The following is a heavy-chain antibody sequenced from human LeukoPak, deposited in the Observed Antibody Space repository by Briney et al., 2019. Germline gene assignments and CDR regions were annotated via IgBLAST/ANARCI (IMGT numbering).Heavy chain of an antibody. CDR2: ISSSSSSYI. D-gene: IGHD4-11*01. CDR3: ARDYRSPYAYFDY. Sequence: GGSLRLSCAASGFTFSSYSMNWVRQAPGKGLEWVSSISSSSSSYIYYADSVKGRFTISRDNAKNSLYLQMNSLRAEDTAVYYCARDYRSPYAYFDYWGQGTLVTVSS. CDR1: GFTFSSYS. V-gene: IGHV3-21*01. J-gene: IGHJ4*02.